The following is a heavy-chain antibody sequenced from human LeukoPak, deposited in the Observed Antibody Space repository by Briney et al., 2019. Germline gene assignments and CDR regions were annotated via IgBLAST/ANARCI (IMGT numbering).Heavy chain of an antibody. J-gene: IGHJ4*02. CDR1: GFTFSSYW. Sequence: GGSLRLSCAASGFTFSSYWMHWVRQAPGKGLAWVSRINSDGSSTSYADSVKGRFTISRDNAKNTLYLQMNSLRAEDTAVYYCARSAYYYDSSGYYYGWGQGTLVTVSS. CDR2: INSDGSST. D-gene: IGHD3-22*01. CDR3: ARSAYYYDSSGYYYG. V-gene: IGHV3-74*01.